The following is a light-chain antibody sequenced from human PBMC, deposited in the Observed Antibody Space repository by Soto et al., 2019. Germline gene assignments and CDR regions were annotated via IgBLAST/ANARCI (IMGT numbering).Light chain of an antibody. Sequence: QPVLTQPPSVSGAPGQRVTISCTWSSSNIGAGYDVHWYQQRPGTAPKLLIFGNINRPSGVPDRFSGSKSGTSASLALTGLQAEDEGDYYCQSYDSTLSARYVFGTGTKLTVL. V-gene: IGLV1-40*01. CDR2: GNI. CDR1: SSNIGAGYD. CDR3: QSYDSTLSARYV. J-gene: IGLJ1*01.